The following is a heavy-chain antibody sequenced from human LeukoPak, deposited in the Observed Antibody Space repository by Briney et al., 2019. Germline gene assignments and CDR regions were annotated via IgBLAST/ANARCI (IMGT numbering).Heavy chain of an antibody. CDR3: ARDKDYFDSGGAFDI. Sequence: SETLSLTCTVSGGSISSYYWSWIRQPPGKGLEWIGYIYYSGSNNYNTSLKSRVTMSVDTSKNQFSLKLSSVTAADTAVYYCARDKDYFDSGGAFDIWGQGTMVTVFS. CDR2: IYYSGSN. J-gene: IGHJ3*02. CDR1: GGSISSYY. D-gene: IGHD3-22*01. V-gene: IGHV4-59*01.